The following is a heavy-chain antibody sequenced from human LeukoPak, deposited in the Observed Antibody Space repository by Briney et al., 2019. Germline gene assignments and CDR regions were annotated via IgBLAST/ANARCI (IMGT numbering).Heavy chain of an antibody. D-gene: IGHD4-17*01. CDR3: ASGDYPHYFDY. CDR1: VGSISSYY. CDR2: IYYSGST. V-gene: IGHV4-59*01. J-gene: IGHJ4*02. Sequence: SETLSLTCTLSVGSISSYYWSWIRQPPGKGLEWIGYIYYSGSTNYNPSLKSRVTISVDTSKNQFSLKLSSVTAADTAVYYCASGDYPHYFDYWGQGTLVTVSS.